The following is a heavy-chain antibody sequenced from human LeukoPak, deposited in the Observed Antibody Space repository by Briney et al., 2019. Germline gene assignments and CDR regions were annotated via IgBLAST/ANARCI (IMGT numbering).Heavy chain of an antibody. CDR3: ARGRCSSTSCYSDY. D-gene: IGHD2-2*02. CDR1: GGSFSGYY. CDR2: INHSGST. J-gene: IGHJ4*02. V-gene: IGHV4-34*01. Sequence: SETLSLTCAVYGGSFSGYYWSWIRQPPGKGLEWIGEINHSGSTNYNPSLKSRVTISVDTSKNQFSLKLSSVTAAVTAVYYCARGRCSSTSCYSDYWGQGTLVTVSS.